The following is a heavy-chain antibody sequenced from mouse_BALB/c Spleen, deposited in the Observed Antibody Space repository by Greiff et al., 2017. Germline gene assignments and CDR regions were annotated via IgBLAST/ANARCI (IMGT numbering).Heavy chain of an antibody. V-gene: IGHV5-4*02. D-gene: IGHD2-14*01. J-gene: IGHJ3*01. CDR1: GFTFSDYY. CDR3: ARESGYDGAWFAY. Sequence: EVQLVESGGGLVKPGGSLKLSCAASGFTFSDYYMYWVRQTPEKRLEWVATISDGGSYTYYPDSVKGRFTISRDNAKNNLYLQMSSLKSEDTAMYYCARESGYDGAWFAYWGQGTLVTVSA. CDR2: ISDGGSYT.